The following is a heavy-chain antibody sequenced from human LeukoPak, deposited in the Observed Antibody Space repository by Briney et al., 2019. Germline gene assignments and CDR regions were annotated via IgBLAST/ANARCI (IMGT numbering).Heavy chain of an antibody. CDR2: ISGTGGRT. V-gene: IGHV3-23*01. CDR1: GFTFSNYA. D-gene: IGHD3-16*01. Sequence: GGSLRLSCTASGFTFSNYAMTWVRQAPGKGLEWVSSISGTGGRTYSADSVKGRFTISRDNSKNTLYLQMKNLRVEHTAVYYCAKGLHGGVGYGVDVWGQGTAVSVSS. CDR3: AKGLHGGVGYGVDV. J-gene: IGHJ6*02.